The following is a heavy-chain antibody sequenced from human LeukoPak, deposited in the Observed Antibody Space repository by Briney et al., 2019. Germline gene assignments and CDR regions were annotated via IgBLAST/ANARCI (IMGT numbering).Heavy chain of an antibody. J-gene: IGHJ5*02. D-gene: IGHD3-3*01. CDR3: AKGLFGVVIRGNWFDP. CDR2: ISWNSGST. V-gene: IGHV3-9*01. Sequence: GGSLRLSCAASGFTFDDYAMHWVRQAPGKGLEWVSGISWNSGSTGYADSVKGRFTISRDNAKNSLYLQMNSLRAEDTALYYCAKGLFGVVIRGNWFDPWGQGTLVTVSS. CDR1: GFTFDDYA.